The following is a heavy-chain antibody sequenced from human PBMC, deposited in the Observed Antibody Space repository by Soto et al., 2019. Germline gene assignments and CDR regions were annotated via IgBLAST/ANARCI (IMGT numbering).Heavy chain of an antibody. CDR2: ISAYNGNT. CDR3: ARGRYGSGSYRKLYAYYYFDY. J-gene: IGHJ4*02. D-gene: IGHD3-10*01. Sequence: GASVKVSCKASGYTFTSYGISWVRQAPGQGLEWMGWISAYNGNTNYAQKLQGRVTMTTDTSTSTAYMELRSLRSDDTAVYYCARGRYGSGSYRKLYAYYYFDYWGPGTLVTVSS. V-gene: IGHV1-18*01. CDR1: GYTFTSYG.